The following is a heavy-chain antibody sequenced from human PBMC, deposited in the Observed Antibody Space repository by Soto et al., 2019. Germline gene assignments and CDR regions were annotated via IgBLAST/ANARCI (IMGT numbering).Heavy chain of an antibody. CDR3: ARNNDCSSTSCLNWFDP. D-gene: IGHD2-2*01. V-gene: IGHV4-4*02. CDR2: IYHSGST. Sequence: SETLSLTCAVSGGSISSSNWWSWVRQPPGKGLEWIGEIYHSGSTNYNPSLKSRVTISVDKSKNQFSLKLSSVTAADTAVYYCARNNDCSSTSCLNWFDPWGQGTLVTVSS. J-gene: IGHJ5*02. CDR1: GGSISSSNW.